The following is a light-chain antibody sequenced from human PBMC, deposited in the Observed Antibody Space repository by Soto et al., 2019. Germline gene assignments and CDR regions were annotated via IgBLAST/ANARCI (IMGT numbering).Light chain of an antibody. V-gene: IGLV2-14*03. CDR1: SSDIGGYND. CDR2: DVS. CDR3: SSYTSSSTLVV. Sequence: QSALTQPASVSGSPGQSIIIPCTGTSSDIGGYNDVSWYRHFPGKAPKLMIYDVSNRPSGVSNRFSASKSGNTASLTISGLQAEDEASYYCSSYTSSSTLVVFGGGTKLTVL. J-gene: IGLJ2*01.